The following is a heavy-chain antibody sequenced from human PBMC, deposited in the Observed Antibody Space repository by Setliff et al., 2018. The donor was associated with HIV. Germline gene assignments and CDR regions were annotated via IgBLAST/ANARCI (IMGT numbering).Heavy chain of an antibody. J-gene: IGHJ4*02. V-gene: IGHV1-3*01. Sequence: GASVKVSCKASGYTFTSYYLHWVRQAPGQGLEWMGWINAGYGNTKYSQKFQGRVTITRDASASTAYMDLRSLRADDTALYYCARVPRTGPLDYWGQGTLVTVSS. CDR2: INAGYGNT. CDR3: ARVPRTGPLDY. CDR1: GYTFTSYY.